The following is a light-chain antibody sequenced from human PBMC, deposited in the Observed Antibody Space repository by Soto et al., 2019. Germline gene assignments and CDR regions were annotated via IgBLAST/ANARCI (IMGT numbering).Light chain of an antibody. V-gene: IGKV1-5*03. Sequence: DIQMTQSPSTLSASVGDRVSITCRASQSISRQLAWYQQKPGKAPNLLIYQASNLETGVPSRFSGSGSGTEFTLTITRLQPDDFASYYCRQYQSYWTFGQGTKVEVK. CDR3: RQYQSYWT. J-gene: IGKJ1*01. CDR1: QSISRQ. CDR2: QAS.